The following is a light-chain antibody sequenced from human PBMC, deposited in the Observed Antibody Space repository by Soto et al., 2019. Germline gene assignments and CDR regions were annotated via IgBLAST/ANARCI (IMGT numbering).Light chain of an antibody. J-gene: IGLJ1*01. CDR1: SSDVAGYNY. CDR2: EVS. CDR3: SSYTSSGTLFV. Sequence: QSALTQPASVSGSPGQSITISCTGASSDVAGYNYVSWYQQHPGKAPKIMIYEVSNRPSGVSNRFSGSKSGNTASLTISGLQAEDEADYYCSSYTSSGTLFVFGTGTKVTVL. V-gene: IGLV2-14*01.